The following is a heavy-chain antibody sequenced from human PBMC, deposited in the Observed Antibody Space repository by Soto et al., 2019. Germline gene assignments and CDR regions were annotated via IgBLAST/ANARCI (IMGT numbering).Heavy chain of an antibody. CDR2: ISAYNGNT. J-gene: IGHJ6*02. CDR1: GYTFTSYG. Sequence: QVQLVQSGAEVKKPGASVKVSCKASGYTFTSYGISWVRQAPGQGLEWMGWISAYNGNTNYAQKLQGRVTVTTDTTTSTAYIELRSLRSDDTAVYYCARGSNYDILTGYYYGMDVWGQGTTVTVSS. CDR3: ARGSNYDILTGYYYGMDV. V-gene: IGHV1-18*01. D-gene: IGHD3-9*01.